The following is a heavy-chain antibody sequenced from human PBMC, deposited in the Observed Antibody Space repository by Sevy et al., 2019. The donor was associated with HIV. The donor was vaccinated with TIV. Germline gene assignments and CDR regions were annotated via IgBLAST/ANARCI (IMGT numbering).Heavy chain of an antibody. CDR1: GGSISSYY. D-gene: IGHD3-22*01. CDR2: IYYSGST. J-gene: IGHJ4*02. CDR3: ATSYYDSSGYELDY. V-gene: IGHV4-59*01. Sequence: SETLSLTCTVSGGSISSYYWSWIRQPPGKGLEWIGYIYYSGSTNYNPSLKSRVTISVDTSKNQFSLKLSSMTAADTAVYYCATSYYDSSGYELDYWGQGTLVTVSS.